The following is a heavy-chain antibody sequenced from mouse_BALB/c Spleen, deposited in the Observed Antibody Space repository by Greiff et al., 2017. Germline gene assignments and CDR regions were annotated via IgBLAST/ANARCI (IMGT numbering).Heavy chain of an antibody. CDR2: IWSGGST. Sequence: QVQLQQSGPGLVQPSQSLSITCTVSGFSLTSYGVHWVRQSPGKGLEWLGVIWSGGSTDYNAAFISRLSISKDNSKSQVFFKMNSLQANDTAIYYCARIYDGNSYYAMDYWGQGTSVTVSS. V-gene: IGHV2-2*02. J-gene: IGHJ4*01. CDR3: ARIYDGNSYYAMDY. CDR1: GFSLTSYG. D-gene: IGHD2-1*01.